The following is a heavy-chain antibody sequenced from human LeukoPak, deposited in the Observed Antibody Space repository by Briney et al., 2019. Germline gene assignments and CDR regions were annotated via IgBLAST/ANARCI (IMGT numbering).Heavy chain of an antibody. CDR3: AREGGSSSFDY. D-gene: IGHD6-6*01. J-gene: IGHJ4*02. CDR2: IYSGGRT. CDR1: GFTVSSKY. V-gene: IGHV3-66*01. Sequence: GGSLRLSCAASGFTVSSKYMSWVRQAPGKGLEWVSVIYSGGRTYYADSVKGRFTISRDNSKKTVYLQMNSLRGEDTAVYYCAREGGSSSFDYWGQGTLVTVSS.